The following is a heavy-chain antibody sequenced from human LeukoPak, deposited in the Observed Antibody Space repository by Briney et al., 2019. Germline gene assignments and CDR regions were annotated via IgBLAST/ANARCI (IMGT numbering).Heavy chain of an antibody. CDR3: ARAYYYDSSGLVPLYYYYGMDV. J-gene: IGHJ6*02. CDR1: GFTFSDYY. CDR2: ISSSGSTI. V-gene: IGHV3-11*01. Sequence: GGSLRLSCAASGFTFSDYYMSWIRQAPGKGLEWVSYISSSGSTIYYADSVKGRFTISRDNAKNSLYLQMNSLRAEDTAVYYCARAYYYDSSGLVPLYYYYGMDVWGQGTTVTVSS. D-gene: IGHD3-22*01.